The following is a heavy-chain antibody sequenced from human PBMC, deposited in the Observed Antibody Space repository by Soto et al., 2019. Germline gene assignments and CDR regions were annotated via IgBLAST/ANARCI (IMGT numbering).Heavy chain of an antibody. CDR3: ARVSGYSNFDY. V-gene: IGHV1-69*02. CDR1: GGTFSSYT. Sequence: SVKVSCKASGGTFSSYTISWVRQAPGQGLEWMGRIIPILGIANYAQKFQGRVTITADKSTSTAYMELSSLRSEDTAVYYCARVSGYSNFDYWGQGTLVTVSS. J-gene: IGHJ4*02. CDR2: IIPILGIA. D-gene: IGHD3-9*01.